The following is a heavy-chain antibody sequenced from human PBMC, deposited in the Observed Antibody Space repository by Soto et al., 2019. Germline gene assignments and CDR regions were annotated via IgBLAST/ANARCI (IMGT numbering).Heavy chain of an antibody. CDR1: GFTLNSYA. J-gene: IGHJ4*02. V-gene: IGHV3-23*01. CDR2: ISGSSDST. Sequence: SLRLSCAASGFTLNSYAMSWVRQAPGKGLEWVSTISGSSDSTYYTDSVKGRFTISRDNSRNTLYLQMNSLRAEDTALYYCAKSPGPTGIRLWFLVWGQGTLVTVSS. D-gene: IGHD5-18*01. CDR3: AKSPGPTGIRLWFLV.